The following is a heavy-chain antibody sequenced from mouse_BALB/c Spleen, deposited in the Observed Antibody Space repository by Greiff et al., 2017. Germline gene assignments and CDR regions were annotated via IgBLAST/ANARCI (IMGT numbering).Heavy chain of an antibody. CDR1: GFTFSSFG. CDR2: ISSGSSTI. J-gene: IGHJ4*01. D-gene: IGHD1-1*01. Sequence: EVQLKESGGGLVQPGGSRKLSCAASGFTFSSFGMHWVRQAPEKGLEWVAYISSGSSTIYYADTVKGRFTISRDNPKNTLFLQMNSIRSEDTAMYYCARRGNYGSHYAMDYWGQGTSVTVSS. CDR3: ARRGNYGSHYAMDY. V-gene: IGHV5-17*02.